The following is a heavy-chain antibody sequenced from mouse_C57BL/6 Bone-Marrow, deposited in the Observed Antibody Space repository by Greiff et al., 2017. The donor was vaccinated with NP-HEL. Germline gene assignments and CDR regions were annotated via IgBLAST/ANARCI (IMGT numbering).Heavy chain of an antibody. D-gene: IGHD1-1*01. V-gene: IGHV7-1*01. CDR1: GFTFSDFY. CDR2: SRNKANDYTT. CDR3: ARELITVDYWYFEV. J-gene: IGHJ1*03. Sequence: EVQVVESGGGLVQSGRSLRLSCATSGFTFSDFYMEWVRQAPGKGLEWIAASRNKANDYTTEYSASVKGRFIVSRDTSQSILYLQMNALRAEDTAIYYCARELITVDYWYFEVWGTGTTVTVSP.